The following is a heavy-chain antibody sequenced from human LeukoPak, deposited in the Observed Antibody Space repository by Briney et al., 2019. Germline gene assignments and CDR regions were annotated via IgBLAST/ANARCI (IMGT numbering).Heavy chain of an antibody. Sequence: PGGPWGLPGGVLGIVLTSYWMPWGAQSPGKGLGGVSRINSGGSSTSYADSVERRSTISSDNAKNTLHLQMNNLRPEATAEYYCAPQEDCSRTSCQFDYWGQGTLVTVSS. CDR2: INSGGSST. J-gene: IGHJ4*02. V-gene: IGHV3-74*01. D-gene: IGHD2-2*01. CDR1: GIVLTSYW. CDR3: APQEDCSRTSCQFDY.